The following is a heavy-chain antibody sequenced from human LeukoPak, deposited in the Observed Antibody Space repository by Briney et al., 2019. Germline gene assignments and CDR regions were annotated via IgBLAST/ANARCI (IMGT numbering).Heavy chain of an antibody. D-gene: IGHD2-2*01. CDR2: IYYSGST. CDR1: GGSISTYY. J-gene: IGHJ6*02. CDR3: ARYVIVVVPADMRGYYYYGMDV. Sequence: SETLSLTCTVSGGSISTYYWSWIPHPPGKGLEWIGYIYYSGSTNYKPSLKSRVTLSVDTSKNQFSLKLSSVTAADTAVYYCARYVIVVVPADMRGYYYYGMDVWGQGPTVTVSS. V-gene: IGHV4-59*01.